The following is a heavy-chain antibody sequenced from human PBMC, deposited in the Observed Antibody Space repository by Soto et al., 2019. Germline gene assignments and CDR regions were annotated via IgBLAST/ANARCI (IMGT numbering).Heavy chain of an antibody. CDR3: ARARGVVVVAATSGGWFDP. Sequence: KPSETLSLTCTVSGGSISSGDYYWSWIRQPPGKGLEWIGYIYYSGSTYYNPSLKSRVTISVDTSKNQFSLKLSSVTAAGTAVYYCARARGVVVVAATSGGWFDPWGQGTLVTVSS. CDR2: IYYSGST. V-gene: IGHV4-30-4*01. CDR1: GGSISSGDYY. D-gene: IGHD2-15*01. J-gene: IGHJ5*02.